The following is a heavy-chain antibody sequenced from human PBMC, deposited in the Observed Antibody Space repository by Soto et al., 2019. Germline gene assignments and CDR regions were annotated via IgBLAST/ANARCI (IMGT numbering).Heavy chain of an antibody. CDR2: INHGGST. D-gene: IGHD3-22*01. CDR1: GGSFSGYY. J-gene: IGHJ6*02. V-gene: IGHV4-34*01. Sequence: KTSETLFLTCAVYGGSFSGYYWSWIRQPPGKGLEWIGEINHGGSTNYNPSLKSRVTISVDTSKNQFSLKLSSVTAADTAVYYCARERITMIVVVQVYGMDVWGQGTTVTVSS. CDR3: ARERITMIVVVQVYGMDV.